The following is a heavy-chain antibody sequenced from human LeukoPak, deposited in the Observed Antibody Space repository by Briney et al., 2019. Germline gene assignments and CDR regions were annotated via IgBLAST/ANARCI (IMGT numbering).Heavy chain of an antibody. CDR3: ARDSAAGYYFDY. J-gene: IGHJ4*02. CDR2: IWYDGSNK. Sequence: GGSLRLSCAASGFTFSSYGMHWVRQAPGKGLEWVAVIWYDGSNKYYADSVKGRFTISRDNSKDTLYLQMNSLRAEDTAVYYCARDSAAGYYFDYWGQGTLVTVSS. V-gene: IGHV3-33*01. CDR1: GFTFSSYG. D-gene: IGHD6-13*01.